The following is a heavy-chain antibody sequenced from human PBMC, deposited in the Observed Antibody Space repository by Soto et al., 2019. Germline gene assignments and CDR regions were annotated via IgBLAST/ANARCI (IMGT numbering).Heavy chain of an antibody. CDR1: GFTFRSSW. J-gene: IGHJ3*02. V-gene: IGHV3-7*01. CDR3: ARDPSFGAFDI. CDR2: IKPDGSET. D-gene: IGHD3-10*01. Sequence: EVQLVESGGGLVQPGGSLSLSCEASGFTFRSSWMSWVRQAPGKGLEWVSYIKPDGSETYDVDSVRGRFTISRDNAKNSLYLQMNSLRAEDTALYYCARDPSFGAFDIWGQGTMVTVSA.